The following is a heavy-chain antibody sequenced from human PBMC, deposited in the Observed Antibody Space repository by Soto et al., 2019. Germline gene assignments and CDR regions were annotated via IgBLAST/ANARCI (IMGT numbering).Heavy chain of an antibody. CDR3: ASTMTTYYYYYGTDV. D-gene: IGHD4-4*01. CDR1: GGTFSSYA. J-gene: IGHJ6*02. V-gene: IGHV1-69*13. Sequence: SVKVSCKASGGTFSSYAINWVRQDPGQGLEWMGGIIPIFVTANYAQKFQGRVTITADESTSTAYMELSSLRSEYTAVYYCASTMTTYYYYYGTDVWGQGTTVTVSS. CDR2: IIPIFVTA.